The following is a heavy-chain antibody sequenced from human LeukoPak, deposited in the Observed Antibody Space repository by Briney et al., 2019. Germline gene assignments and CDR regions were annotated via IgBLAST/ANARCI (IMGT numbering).Heavy chain of an antibody. CDR1: GGSISSHS. CDR2: IYTSGST. V-gene: IGHV4-4*09. D-gene: IGHD6-6*01. Sequence: SETLSLTCTVSGGSISSHSWSWIRQSPGKGLEWIGYIYTSGSTKCNPSLKSRVTISVDTSKNQLSLKLSSVTAADTAVYYCARGFGASSSRGLDVWGRGTTVTVSS. J-gene: IGHJ6*04. CDR3: ARGFGASSSRGLDV.